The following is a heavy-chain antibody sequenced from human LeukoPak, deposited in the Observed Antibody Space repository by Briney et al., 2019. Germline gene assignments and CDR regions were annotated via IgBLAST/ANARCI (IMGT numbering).Heavy chain of an antibody. CDR2: IKQDGSEK. CDR1: GFTFTSYW. J-gene: IGHJ4*02. V-gene: IGHV3-7*01. Sequence: GGCLRLSCAASGFTFTSYWMGWVRQAPGKGLEWVANIKQDGSEKYYVDSVKGRFTISRDNAKNSVYLQTNSLRVEDTAVYYCARGIWVAFRGQGAPVTVSA. CDR3: ARGIWVAF. D-gene: IGHD2/OR15-2a*01.